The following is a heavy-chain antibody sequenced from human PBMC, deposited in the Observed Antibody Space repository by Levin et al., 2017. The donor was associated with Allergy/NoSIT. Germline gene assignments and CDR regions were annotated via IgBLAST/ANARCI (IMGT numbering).Heavy chain of an antibody. Sequence: GGSLRLSCAPSGFSFTNYWMGWIRQAPGKGLEWVASVSQDGNEKYYVDSVKGRFTISRDNAKNSLYLQMNSLRAEDTAVYYCARAITVSGAVAYMDVWGKGTTVTVSS. CDR3: ARAITVSGAVAYMDV. CDR2: VSQDGNEK. V-gene: IGHV3-7*03. D-gene: IGHD3-3*01. CDR1: GFSFTNYW. J-gene: IGHJ6*03.